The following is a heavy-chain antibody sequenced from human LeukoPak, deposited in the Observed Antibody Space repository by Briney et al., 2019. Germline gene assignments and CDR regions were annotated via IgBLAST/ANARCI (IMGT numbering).Heavy chain of an antibody. J-gene: IGHJ6*02. CDR2: IYYSGST. Sequence: SQTLSLTCTVSGGSISSGGYYWSWIRQHPGKGLEWIGYIYYSGSTYYNPSLKSRVTISVDTSKNQFSLKLSSVTAADTAVYYCARDMMGSGWPYYYYGMDVWGQGTTVTVSS. CDR3: ARDMMGSGWPYYYYGMDV. D-gene: IGHD6-19*01. CDR1: GGSISSGGYY. V-gene: IGHV4-31*03.